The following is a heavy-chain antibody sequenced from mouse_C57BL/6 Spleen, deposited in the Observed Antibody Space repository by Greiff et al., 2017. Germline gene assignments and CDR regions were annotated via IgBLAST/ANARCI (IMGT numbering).Heavy chain of an antibody. D-gene: IGHD1-1*01. CDR3: ARDTTVVARYFDV. V-gene: IGHV5-17*01. CDR2: ISSGSSTI. CDR1: EFTFSDYG. J-gene: IGHJ1*03. Sequence: DVKLQESGGGLVKPGGSLKLSCAASEFTFSDYGMHWVRQAPEQGLEWVAYISSGSSTIYYADTVKGRFTIPSDNAKNSLFRQMTSLRSEDTAMYYCARDTTVVARYFDVWGTGTTVTVSS.